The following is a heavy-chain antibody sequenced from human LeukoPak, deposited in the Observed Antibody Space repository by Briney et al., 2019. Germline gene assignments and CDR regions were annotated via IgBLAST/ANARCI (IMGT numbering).Heavy chain of an antibody. Sequence: GRSLRLSCAASGFTFSSYEMNWVRQAPGKGLEWVSYISSSGSTIYYADSVKGRFTISRDNAKNSLYLQMNSLRAEDTAVYYCARAPGMRYYDSSGYYPAGYFQHWGQGTLVTVSS. CDR2: ISSSGSTI. CDR1: GFTFSSYE. J-gene: IGHJ1*01. V-gene: IGHV3-48*03. CDR3: ARAPGMRYYDSSGYYPAGYFQH. D-gene: IGHD3-22*01.